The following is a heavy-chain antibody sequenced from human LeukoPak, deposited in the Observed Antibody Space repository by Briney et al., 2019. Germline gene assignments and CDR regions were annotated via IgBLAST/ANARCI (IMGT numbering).Heavy chain of an antibody. CDR2: ISASSSSI. Sequence: PVGALRLSCAASGVTSSVYSMSWVRESPGKGLERVASISASSSSIYYADSLKGRFTISRDNAKNSLYLQMNSLRAEDTAVYYCARTSSWYIDSFDIWGQGTMVSVSS. CDR1: GVTSSVYS. D-gene: IGHD6-13*01. CDR3: ARTSSWYIDSFDI. V-gene: IGHV3-21*01. J-gene: IGHJ3*02.